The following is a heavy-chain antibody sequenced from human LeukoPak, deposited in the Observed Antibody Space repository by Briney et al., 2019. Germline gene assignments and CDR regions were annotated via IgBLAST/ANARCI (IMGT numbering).Heavy chain of an antibody. V-gene: IGHV1-24*01. Sequence: ASVEVSCKVSGYTLTELSMHWVRQTPGKGLEWMGGFDPEDGETIYAQKFQGRVTMTEDTSTDTAYMELSSLRSEDTAVYYRARVTGGRYCSTTSCYMRGWFDPWGQGTLVTVSS. CDR1: GYTLTELS. CDR3: ARVTGGRYCSTTSCYMRGWFDP. D-gene: IGHD2-2*02. J-gene: IGHJ5*02. CDR2: FDPEDGET.